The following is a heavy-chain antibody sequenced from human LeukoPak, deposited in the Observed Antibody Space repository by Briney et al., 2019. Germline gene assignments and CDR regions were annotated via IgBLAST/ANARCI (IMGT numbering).Heavy chain of an antibody. Sequence: GGSLRLSCAASGFTVSSNYMSWVRQAPGKGLEWVSVIYSGGSTYYADSVKGRFTISRDNSKTTLYLQMNSLRAEDTAVYYCARAGSSWYFGAFDIWGQGTMVTVSS. CDR3: ARAGSSWYFGAFDI. CDR1: GFTVSSNY. J-gene: IGHJ3*02. V-gene: IGHV3-53*01. D-gene: IGHD6-13*01. CDR2: IYSGGST.